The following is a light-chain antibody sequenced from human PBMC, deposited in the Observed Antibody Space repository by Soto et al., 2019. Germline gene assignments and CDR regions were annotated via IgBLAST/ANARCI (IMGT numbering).Light chain of an antibody. CDR3: QQYDNWPQT. J-gene: IGKJ2*01. CDR2: GAS. V-gene: IGKV3-15*01. CDR1: QSVASN. Sequence: EIVMTQSPATLSVPPGERATLSCRPSQSVASNLAWYRHKPGQAPRLLIYGASTRATGIPARFSGSGSGTEFTLTISSLQSEDFAVYYCQQYDNWPQTFGQGTKLEIK.